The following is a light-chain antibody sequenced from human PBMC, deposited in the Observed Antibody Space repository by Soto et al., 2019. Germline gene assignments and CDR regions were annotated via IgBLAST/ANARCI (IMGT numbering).Light chain of an antibody. CDR1: SSDVGGSDY. CDR2: EVS. J-gene: IGLJ1*01. V-gene: IGLV2-14*01. Sequence: QSALTQPASVSGSPGQSITISCTGTSSDVGGSDYVSWYQQHPDKAPKLIISEVSDRPSGVSDRFSGSKSGNTASLTISGLQVEDEADYYCCSYTTSNTYVFGTGTKVTV. CDR3: CSYTTSNTYV.